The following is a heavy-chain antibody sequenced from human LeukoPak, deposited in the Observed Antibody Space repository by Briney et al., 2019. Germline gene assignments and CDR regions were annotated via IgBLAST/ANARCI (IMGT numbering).Heavy chain of an antibody. V-gene: IGHV1-18*01. CDR2: ISAYNGNT. J-gene: IGHJ5*02. D-gene: IGHD3-10*02. CDR1: GYTFTSYG. CDR3: ARVLLGFGWFDP. Sequence: ASVKVSCKASGYTFTSYGISWVRQAPGQGLEWMGWISAYNGNTNYAQKLQGRVTMTTDTSTSTAYMALRSLRSDDTDVYYCARVLLGFGWFDPWGQGTLVTVSS.